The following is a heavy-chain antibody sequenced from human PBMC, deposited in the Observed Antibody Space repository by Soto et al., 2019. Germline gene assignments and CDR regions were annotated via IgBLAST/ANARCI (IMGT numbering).Heavy chain of an antibody. CDR2: IKVDSGYT. Sequence: QLQLVQSAAEVKKPGASVRVSCKAYGYPFIKYGISWIRQAPEQWLEWMGWIKVDSGYTNYAQKFQGRVTMTADTSSVTAFIELRSLRLDDTAGYFCTTSYDTGFYPWCQGTLDSVSS. J-gene: IGHJ5*02. CDR1: GYPFIKYG. D-gene: IGHD3-9*01. CDR3: TTSYDTGFYP. V-gene: IGHV1-18*04.